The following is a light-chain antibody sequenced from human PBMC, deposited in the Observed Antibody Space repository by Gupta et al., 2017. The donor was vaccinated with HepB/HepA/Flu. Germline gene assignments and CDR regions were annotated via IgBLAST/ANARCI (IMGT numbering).Light chain of an antibody. Sequence: IVLTQSPVTLSLSPGDRATLSCRASQSVGHYLAWYQQKLGQAPRLLIYDASSRAAGVPARFSGSGSGTDFTRTISSLEPEDFAVYYCQQCSNWPPTYTFGQGTKLEIK. J-gene: IGKJ2*01. CDR2: DAS. CDR1: QSVGHY. V-gene: IGKV3-11*01. CDR3: QQCSNWPPTYT.